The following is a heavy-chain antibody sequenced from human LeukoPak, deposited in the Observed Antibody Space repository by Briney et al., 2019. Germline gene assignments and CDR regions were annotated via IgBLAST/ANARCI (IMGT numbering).Heavy chain of an antibody. CDR3: TKDCMTGSAGCLEP. Sequence: PGGFLRLSCVASAFTFSSYAMTWVRQAPGKGLEWVSSIRGSDGSTYYADSVKGRFTISRDNSKNTLFLQMKNLRAEDTAVYFCTKDCMTGSAGCLEPRGQGTLVTVSS. CDR2: IRGSDGST. V-gene: IGHV3-23*01. D-gene: IGHD1-20*01. CDR1: AFTFSSYA. J-gene: IGHJ5*02.